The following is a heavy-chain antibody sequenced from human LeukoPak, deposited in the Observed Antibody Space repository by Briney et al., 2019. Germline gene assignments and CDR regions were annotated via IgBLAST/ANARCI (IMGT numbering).Heavy chain of an antibody. CDR3: ARGDWNYRFDY. CDR2: IYYSGST. D-gene: IGHD1-7*01. V-gene: IGHV4-39*07. CDR1: GGSISSSSYY. Sequence: SETLSLTCTVSGGSISSSSYYWGWIRQPPGKGLEWIGSIYYSGSTYYNPSLKSRVTISVDTSKNQFSLKPSSVTAADTAVYYCARGDWNYRFDYWGQGTLVTVSS. J-gene: IGHJ4*02.